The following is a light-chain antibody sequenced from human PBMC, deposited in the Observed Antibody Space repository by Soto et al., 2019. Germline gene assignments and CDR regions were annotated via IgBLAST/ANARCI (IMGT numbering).Light chain of an antibody. J-gene: IGKJ3*01. CDR3: QKYNSAPFT. V-gene: IGKV1-27*01. CDR2: AAS. CDR1: QGISTY. Sequence: IQMTQSPSSLSASVGDRVTIPCRARQGISTYLAWYQQKSGKVPKLLIYAASTLQSGVPSRVSDSGSGTDFTLTSSSLQPEDDATYDCQKYNSAPFTFGPGNKVDIK.